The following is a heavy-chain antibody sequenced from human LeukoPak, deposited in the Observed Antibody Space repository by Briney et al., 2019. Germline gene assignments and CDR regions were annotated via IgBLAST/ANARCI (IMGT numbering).Heavy chain of an antibody. CDR1: GYTLTELS. CDR2: FDPEDGET. D-gene: IGHD3-3*01. CDR3: ATDEGRYDFWSGYYHYGMDV. J-gene: IGHJ6*02. Sequence: ASVKVSCKVSGYTLTELSMHWVRQPPGKGLEWMGGFDPEDGETIYAQKFQGRVTMTEDTSTDTAYMELSSLRSEDTAVYYCATDEGRYDFWSGYYHYGMDVWGQGTTVTVSS. V-gene: IGHV1-24*01.